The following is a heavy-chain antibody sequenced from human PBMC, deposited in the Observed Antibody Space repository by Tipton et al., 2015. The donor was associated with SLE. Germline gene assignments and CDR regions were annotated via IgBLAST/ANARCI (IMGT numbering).Heavy chain of an antibody. CDR1: GDSISSAPSSGSYY. V-gene: IGHV4-61*02. CDR2: IYTSGST. D-gene: IGHD6-19*01. CDR3: ARIPDISGWPFDY. J-gene: IGHJ4*02. Sequence: TLSLTCTVSGDSISSAPSSGSYYWNWIRQPAGKGLEWIGRIYTSGSTNYNPSLKSRLTISVDTSKNQFSLKLTSVTAADTAVYYCARIPDISGWPFDYWGQRTLVTVSS.